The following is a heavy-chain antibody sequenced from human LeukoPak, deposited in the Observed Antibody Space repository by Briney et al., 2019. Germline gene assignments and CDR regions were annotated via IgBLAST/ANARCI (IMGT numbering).Heavy chain of an antibody. CDR1: GGTFSSYA. J-gene: IGHJ4*02. CDR2: IIPIFGTA. V-gene: IGHV1-69*13. CDR3: ARTLNYCGSTSCTWDPVGY. D-gene: IGHD2-2*01. Sequence: ASVKVSCKASGGTFSSYAISWVRQAPGQGLEWMGGIIPIFGTANYAQKFQGRVTITADESTSTAYMELSSLRSEDTAVYYCARTLNYCGSTSCTWDPVGYWGQGTLVTVSS.